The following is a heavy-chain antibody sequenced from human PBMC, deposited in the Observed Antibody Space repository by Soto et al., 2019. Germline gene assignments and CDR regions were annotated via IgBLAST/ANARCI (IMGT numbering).Heavy chain of an antibody. V-gene: IGHV4-30-2*01. D-gene: IGHD3-10*01. CDR2: IYHSGST. J-gene: IGHJ4*02. CDR1: GGSISSGGYS. Sequence: QLQLQESGSGLVKPSQTLSLTCAVSGGSISSGGYSWSWIRQPPGKGLEWIGYIYHSGSTYYNPSLKSRVTISVDRSKNQFSLKLSSVTAADTAVYYCARVDHTMVRGVPRYYFDYWGQGTLVTVSS. CDR3: ARVDHTMVRGVPRYYFDY.